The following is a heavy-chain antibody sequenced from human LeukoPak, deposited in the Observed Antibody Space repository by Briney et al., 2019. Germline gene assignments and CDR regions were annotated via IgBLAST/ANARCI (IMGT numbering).Heavy chain of an antibody. D-gene: IGHD2-2*01. Sequence: SETLSLTCTVSGGSISSSSYYWGWIRQPPGKGLEWIGSIYYSGSTYYNPSLKSRVTISVDTSKNQFSLKLSSVTAADTAVYYCAITLGLDCSSTSCYFFDYWGQGTLVTVSS. CDR1: GGSISSSSYY. J-gene: IGHJ4*02. V-gene: IGHV4-39*01. CDR3: AITLGLDCSSTSCYFFDY. CDR2: IYYSGST.